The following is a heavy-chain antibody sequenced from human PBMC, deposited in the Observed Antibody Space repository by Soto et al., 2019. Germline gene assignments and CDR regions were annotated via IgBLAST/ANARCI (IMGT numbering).Heavy chain of an antibody. Sequence: SETLSLTCAVSGDSVRSSNWWTWVRQSPGKGLEWIGAIYHLGGTNYNPSLKSRVTISVDMAKNQVSLKLSSVTAADTAVYYCATMKKPRGYYYGLNVWGQGTTVTVSS. V-gene: IGHV4-4*02. CDR3: ATMKKPRGYYYGLNV. J-gene: IGHJ6*02. CDR2: IYHLGGT. CDR1: GDSVRSSNW.